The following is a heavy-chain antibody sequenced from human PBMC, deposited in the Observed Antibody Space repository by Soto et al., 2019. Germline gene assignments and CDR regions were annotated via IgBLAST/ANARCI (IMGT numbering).Heavy chain of an antibody. CDR2: INPSGGST. V-gene: IGHV1-46*01. Sequence: QVQLVQSGAEVKKPGASVKVSCKASGYTFTSYYMHWVRQAPGQGLEWMGIINPSGGSTSYAQKFQGRGTRTRDTSKGTVHMELRSLRSEDTAVYYWARGVCPVLGGGTLDVWGQGTTVTVSS. CDR1: GYTFTSYY. CDR3: ARGVCPVLGGGTLDV. D-gene: IGHD3-16*01. J-gene: IGHJ6*02.